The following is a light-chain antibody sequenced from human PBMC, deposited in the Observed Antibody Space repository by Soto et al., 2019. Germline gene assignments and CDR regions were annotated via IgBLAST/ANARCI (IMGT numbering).Light chain of an antibody. CDR3: LQYGSSPSYT. CDR1: QSVSSSSY. J-gene: IGKJ2*01. V-gene: IGKV3-20*01. Sequence: EIVLTQSPGTLSLSPGERATLSCRASQSVSSSSYLAWYQQKPGQAPRLLIYGASSRATGIPDRFSGSGSATDFTLTISRLEPEDVAVYYCLQYGSSPSYTFGQGTKLEIK. CDR2: GAS.